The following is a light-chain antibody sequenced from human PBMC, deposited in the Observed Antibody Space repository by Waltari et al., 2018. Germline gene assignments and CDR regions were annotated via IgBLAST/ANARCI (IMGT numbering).Light chain of an antibody. J-gene: IGKJ4*01. CDR2: DAS. Sequence: EIVLTQSPATLSLSPGERATLSCWASQNIGRHLAWYQQRPGQAPSLVIYDASNRATGIPARFSGSGSGTDCTLAISSLEPEDFAVYYCQQRSTWPLTFGGGTKVDIK. CDR3: QQRSTWPLT. V-gene: IGKV3-11*01. CDR1: QNIGRH.